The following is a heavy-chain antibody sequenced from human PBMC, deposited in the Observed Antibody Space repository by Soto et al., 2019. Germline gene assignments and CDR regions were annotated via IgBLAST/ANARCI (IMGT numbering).Heavy chain of an antibody. Sequence: EVQLLESGGDLVQPGGRLRLSCAASGFTFISYAMNWVRQAPGKGLQWVSAISGGGDATFYADSVKGRFTISRDNSRNTVTLQMNSLGADDTAVYYCARKVPGSTTRPDYWYFDLWGRGTLVTVSS. V-gene: IGHV3-23*01. D-gene: IGHD3-10*01. J-gene: IGHJ2*01. CDR1: GFTFISYA. CDR2: ISGGGDAT. CDR3: ARKVPGSTTRPDYWYFDL.